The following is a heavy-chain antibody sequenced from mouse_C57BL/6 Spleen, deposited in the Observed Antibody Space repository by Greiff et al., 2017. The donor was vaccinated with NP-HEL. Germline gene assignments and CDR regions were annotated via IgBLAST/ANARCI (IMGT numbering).Heavy chain of an antibody. J-gene: IGHJ4*01. CDR1: GYTFTSYW. V-gene: IGHV1-64*01. D-gene: IGHD2-4*01. CDR3: ARQIYYDYDAYAMDY. Sequence: VQLQQPGAELVKPGASVKLSCKASGYTFTSYWMHWVKQRPGQGLEWIGMIHPNSGSTNYNEKFKSKATLTVDKSSSTAYMQLSSLTSEDSAVDYCARQIYYDYDAYAMDYWGQGTSVTVSS. CDR2: IHPNSGST.